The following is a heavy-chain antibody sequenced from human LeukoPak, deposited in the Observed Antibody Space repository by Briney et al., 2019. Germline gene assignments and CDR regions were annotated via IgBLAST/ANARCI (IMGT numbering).Heavy chain of an antibody. D-gene: IGHD3-10*01. Sequence: ASVKVSCKASGYTFTSYDINWVRQATGQGLEWMGWMNPNSGNTGYAQKFQGRVTMTRNTSISTAYMELSSLRSEDTAVYYCARGGFYYGSGSYYTTYYYYGMDVWGQGTTVTVSS. CDR2: MNPNSGNT. J-gene: IGHJ6*02. V-gene: IGHV1-8*01. CDR1: GYTFTSYD. CDR3: ARGGFYYGSGSYYTTYYYYGMDV.